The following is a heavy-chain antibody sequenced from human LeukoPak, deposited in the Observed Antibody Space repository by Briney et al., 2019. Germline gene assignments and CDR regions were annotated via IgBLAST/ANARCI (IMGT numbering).Heavy chain of an antibody. J-gene: IGHJ4*02. CDR1: GFSFSSYG. CDR2: IRNDGSNT. Sequence: PGGSLRLSCAASGFSFSSYGMHWLRQAPGKGLEWVAFIRNDGSNTYYADSVKGRFTISRDNSKNTLYLQMSSLRAEDTAVYYCANGYSSGSSIWDDYWGQGTLVTVFS. V-gene: IGHV3-30*02. CDR3: ANGYSSGSSIWDDY. D-gene: IGHD6-19*01.